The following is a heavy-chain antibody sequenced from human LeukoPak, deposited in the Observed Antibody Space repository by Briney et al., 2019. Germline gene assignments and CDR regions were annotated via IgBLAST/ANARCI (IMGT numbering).Heavy chain of an antibody. CDR3: ATLGAAGYYFDY. CDR2: FDPEDGET. CDR1: GYTHTELS. D-gene: IGHD6-13*01. V-gene: IGHV1-24*01. J-gene: IGHJ4*02. Sequence: ASVKVSCKVSGYTHTELSMHWVRQAPGKGLEWMGGFDPEDGETIYAQKFQGRVTMTEDTSTDTAYMELSSLRSEDTAVYYCATLGAAGYYFDYWGQGTLVTVSS.